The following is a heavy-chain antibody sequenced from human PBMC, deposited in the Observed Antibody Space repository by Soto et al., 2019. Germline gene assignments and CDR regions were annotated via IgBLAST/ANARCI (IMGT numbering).Heavy chain of an antibody. CDR2: IYYSGTT. CDR1: GGSISSSSYY. CDR3: ARRIVTVFGGPFDY. Sequence: QLQLQESGPGLVKPSETLSLTCSVSGGSISSSSYYWDWIRQPPGKGLEWIGSIYYSGTTYYNPSLKSRVTISVDTSKNQFSLKLNSVTAADTAVYYCARRIVTVFGGPFDYWGQGTLVIVSS. D-gene: IGHD3-3*01. J-gene: IGHJ4*02. V-gene: IGHV4-39*01.